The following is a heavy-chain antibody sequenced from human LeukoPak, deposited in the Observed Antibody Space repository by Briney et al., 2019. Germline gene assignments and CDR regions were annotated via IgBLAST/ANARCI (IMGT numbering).Heavy chain of an antibody. CDR3: ARLSGHYDSSGYYYYYFDY. V-gene: IGHV4-59*08. CDR2: IYYSGST. Sequence: SETLSLTCTVSGGSISSYYWSWLRQPPGKGLEWCGYIYYSGSTNYNPSLKSRVTISVDTSKNQFSLKLSSVTAADTAVYYCARLSGHYDSSGYYYYYFDYWGQGTLVTVSS. J-gene: IGHJ4*02. D-gene: IGHD3-22*01. CDR1: GGSISSYY.